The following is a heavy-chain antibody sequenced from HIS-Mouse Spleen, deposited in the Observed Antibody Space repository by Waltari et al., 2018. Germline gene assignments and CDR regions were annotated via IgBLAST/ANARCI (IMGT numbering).Heavy chain of an antibody. CDR2: IYYSGST. V-gene: IGHV4-31*03. D-gene: IGHD3-9*01. Sequence: QVQLQESGPGLVKPSQTLSLTCTVSGGSISRGGYYWSWISQHPGKGLEWIGYIYYSGSTYYNPSLKSRVTISVDTSKNQFSLKLSSVTAADTAVYYCARRLRYFDWGGAFDIWGQGTMVTVSS. CDR1: GGSISRGGYY. J-gene: IGHJ3*02. CDR3: ARRLRYFDWGGAFDI.